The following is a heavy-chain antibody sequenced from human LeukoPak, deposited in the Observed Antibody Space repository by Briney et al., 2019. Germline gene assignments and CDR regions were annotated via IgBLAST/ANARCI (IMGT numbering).Heavy chain of an antibody. CDR3: TRVTIFGVVTPTSDYYYYMDV. CDR2: IISKANSYAT. V-gene: IGHV3-73*01. D-gene: IGHD3-3*01. CDR1: GLTFIGSA. J-gene: IGHJ6*03. Sequence: GGSLKLSWAPAGLTFIGSAMHWVRQASGKGLGWVGRIISKANSYATAYTASVKGRFTISRDDSQNTEYLQMNSMKTEDTDVYYCTRVTIFGVVTPTSDYYYYMDVWGKGTTVIVSS.